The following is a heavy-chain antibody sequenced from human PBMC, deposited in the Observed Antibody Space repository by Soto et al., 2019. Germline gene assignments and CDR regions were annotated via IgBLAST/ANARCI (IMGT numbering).Heavy chain of an antibody. CDR3: ARLFSSGYWPFDY. Sequence: SETLSLTCTVSGASISRYYWSWIRQSPGKGLEWIGYMYYSGNANYNPSLRSRITISVDTSKNQFSLNLNSVTAADTAVYYCARLFSSGYWPFDYWGQGTLVTVSS. V-gene: IGHV4-59*01. D-gene: IGHD3-22*01. CDR2: MYYSGNA. J-gene: IGHJ4*02. CDR1: GASISRYY.